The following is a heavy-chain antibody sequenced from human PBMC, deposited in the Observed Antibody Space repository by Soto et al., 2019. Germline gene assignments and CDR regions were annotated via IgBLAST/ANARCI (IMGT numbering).Heavy chain of an antibody. Sequence: EVQLVESGGGLVKPGGSLRLSCAASGFTFSSYCMNWVRQAPGKGLEWVSSISSSSSYIYYADSVKGRFTISRENAKNSLYLQMNSLRAEETAVYYCARDEVETSGWFKRAAYYFDYWGQGTLVTVSS. CDR2: ISSSSSYI. D-gene: IGHD6-19*01. CDR3: ARDEVETSGWFKRAAYYFDY. J-gene: IGHJ4*02. CDR1: GFTFSSYC. V-gene: IGHV3-21*01.